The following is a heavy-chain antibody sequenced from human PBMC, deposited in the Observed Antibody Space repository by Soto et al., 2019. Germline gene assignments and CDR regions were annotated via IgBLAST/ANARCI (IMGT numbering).Heavy chain of an antibody. D-gene: IGHD6-19*01. CDR1: GGAFRGYY. V-gene: IGHV4-34*01. CDR2: INHSGST. CDR3: ASSIAVAGRVDY. J-gene: IGHJ4*02. Sequence: LETPSPTCAGYGGAFRGYYWSWIRQPPGKGLEWIGEINHSGSTNYNPSLKSRVTISVDTSKNQFSLKLSSVTAADTAVYYCASSIAVAGRVDYWGQGTLVTVSS.